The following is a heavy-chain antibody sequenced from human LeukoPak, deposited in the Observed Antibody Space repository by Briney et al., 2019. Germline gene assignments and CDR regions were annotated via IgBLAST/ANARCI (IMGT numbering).Heavy chain of an antibody. Sequence: SETLSLTCTVSCGSISSYYWSWIRQPPGKGLEWIGYIYYSGSTNYNPSLKSRVTISVDTSKNQFSLKLSSVTAADTAVYYCAREGDSGYDLDYWGQGTLVTVSS. CDR2: IYYSGST. V-gene: IGHV4-59*01. CDR3: AREGDSGYDLDY. D-gene: IGHD5-12*01. CDR1: CGSISSYY. J-gene: IGHJ4*02.